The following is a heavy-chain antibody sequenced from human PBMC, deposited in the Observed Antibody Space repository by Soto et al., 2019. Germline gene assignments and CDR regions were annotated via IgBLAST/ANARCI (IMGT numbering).Heavy chain of an antibody. CDR3: ARGRPRPC. V-gene: IGHV3-48*01. CDR1: GFTFSSYS. Sequence: PGGSLRLSCAASGFTFSSYSMNWVRQAPGKGLEWVSYISSSSSTIYYADSVKGRFTISRDNSKDTHYLQMNNLRAEDTATYYCARGRPRPCWGQGTLVTVSS. CDR2: ISSSSSTI. D-gene: IGHD6-6*01. J-gene: IGHJ4*02.